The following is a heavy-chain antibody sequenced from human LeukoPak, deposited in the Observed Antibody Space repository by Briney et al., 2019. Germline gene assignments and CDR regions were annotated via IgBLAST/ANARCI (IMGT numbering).Heavy chain of an antibody. V-gene: IGHV1-69*13. D-gene: IGHD3-22*01. CDR3: ARVGSYYDSSGYQPLSGFDY. Sequence: SVKVSCKASGGTFSSYAISWVRQAPGQGLGWMGGIIPIFGTANYAQKFQGRVTITADESTSTAYMELSSLRSEDTAVYYCARVGSYYDSSGYQPLSGFDYWGQGTLVTVSS. CDR2: IIPIFGTA. CDR1: GGTFSSYA. J-gene: IGHJ4*02.